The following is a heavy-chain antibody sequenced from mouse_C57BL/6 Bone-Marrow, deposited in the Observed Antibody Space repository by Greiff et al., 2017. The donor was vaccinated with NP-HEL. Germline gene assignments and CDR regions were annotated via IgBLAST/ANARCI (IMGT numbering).Heavy chain of an antibody. CDR1: GYAFSSYW. V-gene: IGHV1-80*01. J-gene: IGHJ4*01. CDR2: IYPGDGDT. D-gene: IGHD1-1*01. CDR3: AITVVAPYAMDY. Sequence: QVQLQQSGAELVKPGASVKISCKASGYAFSSYWMNWVKQRPGKGLEWIGQIYPGDGDTNYNGKFKGKATLTADKSSSTAYMQLSSLTSEDSAVYFCAITVVAPYAMDYWGQGTSVTVSS.